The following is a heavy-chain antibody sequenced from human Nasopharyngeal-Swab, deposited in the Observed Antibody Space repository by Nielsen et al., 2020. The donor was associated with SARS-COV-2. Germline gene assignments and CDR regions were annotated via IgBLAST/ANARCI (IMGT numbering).Heavy chain of an antibody. J-gene: IGHJ4*02. CDR2: IGISGSPK. CDR3: ARDVQRGFDS. V-gene: IGHV3-48*03. D-gene: IGHD3-10*01. CDR1: GFTFTNYE. Sequence: GGSLRLSCAVSGFTFTNYEIHWVRQAPGKGLEWVSYIGISGSPKYYADSVKGRFTISRDNAKNSLSLQMNSLRAEDTAVYYCARDVQRGFDSWGQGTLVTSPQ.